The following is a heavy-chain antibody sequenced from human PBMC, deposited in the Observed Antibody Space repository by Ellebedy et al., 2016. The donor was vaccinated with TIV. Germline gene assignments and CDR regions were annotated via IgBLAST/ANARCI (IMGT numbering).Heavy chain of an antibody. D-gene: IGHD3-10*01. Sequence: GESLKISXAASGFTFSRYDMHWVRQATGKGLEWVSGIGTAGETYYPGSVRDRFTISRENAKNSLYLQMNGLTAEDTAVYYCARGGPAMARGVSYGMDVWGQGTTVTVSS. CDR1: GFTFSRYD. CDR2: IGTAGET. CDR3: ARGGPAMARGVSYGMDV. V-gene: IGHV3-13*01. J-gene: IGHJ6*02.